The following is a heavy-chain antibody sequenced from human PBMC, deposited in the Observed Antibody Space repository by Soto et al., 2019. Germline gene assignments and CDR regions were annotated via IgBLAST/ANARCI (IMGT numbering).Heavy chain of an antibody. J-gene: IGHJ4*02. CDR1: GYTFTGYY. D-gene: IGHD2-15*01. Sequence: ASVKVSCKASGYTFTGYYMHWVRQAPGQGLEWMGWINPNSGGTNYAQKFQGWVTMTRDTSISTAYMELSRLRSDDTAVYYCASGYCSGGSCYGFDYWGQGTLVTVSS. V-gene: IGHV1-2*04. CDR2: INPNSGGT. CDR3: ASGYCSGGSCYGFDY.